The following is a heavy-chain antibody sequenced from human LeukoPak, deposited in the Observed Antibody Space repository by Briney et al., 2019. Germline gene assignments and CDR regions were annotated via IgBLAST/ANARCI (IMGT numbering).Heavy chain of an antibody. Sequence: ASVKVSCKASGYTFTSYGISWVRQAPGQGLEWMGWISAYNGNTNYAQKLQGRVTMTTDTSTSTAYMELRSLRSDDTAVYYCARGSLYYDSSGYTLGAFDIWGQGTMVTVSS. D-gene: IGHD3-22*01. CDR1: GYTFTSYG. CDR3: ARGSLYYDSSGYTLGAFDI. J-gene: IGHJ3*02. V-gene: IGHV1-18*01. CDR2: ISAYNGNT.